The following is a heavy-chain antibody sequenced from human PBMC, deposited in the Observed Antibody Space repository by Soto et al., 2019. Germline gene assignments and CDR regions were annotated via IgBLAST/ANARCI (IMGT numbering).Heavy chain of an antibody. D-gene: IGHD1-26*01. CDR1: GESFIDYY. CDR3: ARGEVGASTGFDY. V-gene: IGHV4-34*01. Sequence: SETLSLTCAVYGESFIDYYWSWIRQPPGMGLEWIGQINHSGSTNYNPSLKSRVTISVDTSKNQFSLRLSSVTAADTAVYYCARGEVGASTGFDYWGQGTLVTVSS. CDR2: INHSGST. J-gene: IGHJ4*02.